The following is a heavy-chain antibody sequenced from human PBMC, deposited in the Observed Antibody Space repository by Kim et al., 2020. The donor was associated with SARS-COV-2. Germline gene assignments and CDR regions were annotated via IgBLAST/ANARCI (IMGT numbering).Heavy chain of an antibody. Sequence: SETLSLTCTVSGGSISSGGYYWSWIRQHPGKGLEWIGYIYYSGSTYYNPSLKSRVTISVDTSKNQFSLKLSSVTAADTAVYYCAREDYYDSSGYYQYDAFDIWGQGTMVTVSS. CDR1: GGSISSGGYY. D-gene: IGHD3-22*01. CDR3: AREDYYDSSGYYQYDAFDI. J-gene: IGHJ3*02. V-gene: IGHV4-31*03. CDR2: IYYSGST.